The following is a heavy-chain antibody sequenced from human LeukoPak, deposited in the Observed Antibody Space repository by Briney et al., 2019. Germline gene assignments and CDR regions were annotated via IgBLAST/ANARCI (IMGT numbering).Heavy chain of an antibody. Sequence: ASVKVSCKASGYTFTSYDINWVRQAPGQGLEWMGWMNPNSGNTGFAQKFQGRVTMTRNTSISTAYMELSSLRSEDTAVYYCARGYSPIYYFYGMDVWGQGTTGTVSS. CDR1: GYTFTSYD. D-gene: IGHD2-15*01. V-gene: IGHV1-8*01. CDR3: ARGYSPIYYFYGMDV. CDR2: MNPNSGNT. J-gene: IGHJ6*02.